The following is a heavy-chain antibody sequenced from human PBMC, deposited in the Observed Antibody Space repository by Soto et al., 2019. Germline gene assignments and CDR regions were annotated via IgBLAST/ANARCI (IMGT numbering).Heavy chain of an antibody. J-gene: IGHJ4*02. Sequence: XGSLRVSFAASGFTFSSYYMNWVRQVPGKGLEWVSYISSGGSNKYYADSVKGRFTISRDNSKNTLYLQMNSLRAEDTAVYYCARDYDSSGYTPALFDDWGQGTLVTVSS. V-gene: IGHV3-48*01. D-gene: IGHD3-22*01. CDR1: GFTFSSYY. CDR3: ARDYDSSGYTPALFDD. CDR2: ISSGGSNK.